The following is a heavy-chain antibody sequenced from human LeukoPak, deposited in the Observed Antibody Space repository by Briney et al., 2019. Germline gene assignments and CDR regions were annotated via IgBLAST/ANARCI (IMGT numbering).Heavy chain of an antibody. Sequence: GASVKVSCKVSGYTLTELSMHWGRQAPGNGLEWMGGFDPEDGETIYAQKFQGRVTMTEDTSTDTAYMELSSLRSEDTAVYYCATAETDSSGWYPTAEYFQHWGQGTLVTVSS. CDR3: ATAETDSSGWYPTAEYFQH. D-gene: IGHD6-19*01. V-gene: IGHV1-24*01. J-gene: IGHJ1*01. CDR2: FDPEDGET. CDR1: GYTLTELS.